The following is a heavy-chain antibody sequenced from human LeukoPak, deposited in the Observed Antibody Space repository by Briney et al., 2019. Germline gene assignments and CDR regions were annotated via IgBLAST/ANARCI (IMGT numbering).Heavy chain of an antibody. D-gene: IGHD3-3*01. V-gene: IGHV3-21*01. CDR3: ARDASNIDFAPYFYYMDV. CDR2: IGGSTPYT. Sequence: GRSLSLSCTPSAFTLIITSTQCVSPAPRNGREWGSSIGGSTPYTSHGTSVRGRFTISRANAKTSLYLDMTSPRAEDTTVWYCARDASNIDFAPYFYYMDVWGKGTTVTVSS. CDR1: AFTLIITS. J-gene: IGHJ6*03.